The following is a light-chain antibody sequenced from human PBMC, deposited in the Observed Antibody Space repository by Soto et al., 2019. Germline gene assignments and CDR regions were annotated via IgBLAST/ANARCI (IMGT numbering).Light chain of an antibody. Sequence: SVFTQNTGTLSLSPGERATLSCRASQSVSSYLAWYQQKPGQAPRLLIYDASNRATGIPARFSGSGSGTDFTLTISSLEPEDFAVYYCQQRSNWPPITFGQGTLLE. CDR2: DAS. CDR3: QQRSNWPPIT. J-gene: IGKJ5*01. V-gene: IGKV3-11*01. CDR1: QSVSSY.